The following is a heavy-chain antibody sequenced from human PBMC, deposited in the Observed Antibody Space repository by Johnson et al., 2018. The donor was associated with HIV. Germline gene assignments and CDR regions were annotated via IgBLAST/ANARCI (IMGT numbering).Heavy chain of an antibody. CDR3: ARVPYNWNYEIDAFDI. D-gene: IGHD1-7*01. Sequence: VQLVESGGDLIQPGGSLRLSCAASGFTVSSNYMSWVRQAPGKGLEWVSLIYSGVSTYYADSVKGRFTISRDNSKSTVYLQMNSLRAEDTAVYYCARVPYNWNYEIDAFDIWGQGTMVTVSS. CDR2: IYSGVST. CDR1: GFTVSSNY. J-gene: IGHJ3*02. V-gene: IGHV3-66*03.